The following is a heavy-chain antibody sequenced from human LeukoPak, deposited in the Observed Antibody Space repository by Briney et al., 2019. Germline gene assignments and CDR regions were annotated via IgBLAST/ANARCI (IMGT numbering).Heavy chain of an antibody. CDR3: AEGYCSGGSCYGMGYDAFDI. CDR1: GYTFTSYG. J-gene: IGHJ3*02. Sequence: GASVKVSCKASGYTFTSYGISWVRQAPGQGLEWMGWISAYNGNTNYAQKLQGRVTMTTDTSTSTAYMELRSLRSDDTAVYYCAEGYCSGGSCYGMGYDAFDIWGQGTMVTVSS. D-gene: IGHD2-15*01. CDR2: ISAYNGNT. V-gene: IGHV1-18*01.